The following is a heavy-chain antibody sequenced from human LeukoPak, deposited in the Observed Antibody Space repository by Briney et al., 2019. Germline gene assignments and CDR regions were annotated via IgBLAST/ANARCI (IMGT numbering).Heavy chain of an antibody. D-gene: IGHD6-19*01. J-gene: IGHJ4*02. CDR2: ISSSSSYI. Sequence: GGSLRLSCAASRFTFSSYTMNWVRQAPGKGLEWVSSISSSSSYIYFADSVKGRFTSSRDNAKNSLYLQMNSLRAEDTAVYYCARDRDGSGWHDYWGQGTLVTVSS. CDR3: ARDRDGSGWHDY. V-gene: IGHV3-21*01. CDR1: RFTFSSYT.